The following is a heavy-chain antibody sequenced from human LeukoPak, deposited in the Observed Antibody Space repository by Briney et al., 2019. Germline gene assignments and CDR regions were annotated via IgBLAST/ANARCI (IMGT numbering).Heavy chain of an antibody. CDR3: ARHSGAGTGFVY. CDR1: GGSTSSYY. CDR2: IYYSGST. D-gene: IGHD6-19*01. Sequence: NPSETLSLTCTVSGGSTSSYYWSWIRQPPGKGLEWIGYIYYSGSTNYNPSLKGRLTISIDTSKNQFSLKLSSVTAADTAVYYCARHSGAGTGFVYWGQGTLVTVSS. J-gene: IGHJ4*02. V-gene: IGHV4-59*08.